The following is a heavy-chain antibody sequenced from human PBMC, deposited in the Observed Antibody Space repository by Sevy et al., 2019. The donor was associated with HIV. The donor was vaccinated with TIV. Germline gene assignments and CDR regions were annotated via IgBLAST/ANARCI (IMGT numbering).Heavy chain of an antibody. CDR2: ISYDGSKT. D-gene: IGHD5-12*01. Sequence: GGSLRLSCVASGFTFTKYGMQWVRQAPGKGLEWVAGISYDGSKTYYGDSVKGRFTISRDNSKNTLFLEMKSLRVEDTAVYYCAKVGVSKWQLFEFYGIDVWGQGTTVTVSS. CDR3: AKVGVSKWQLFEFYGIDV. J-gene: IGHJ6*02. CDR1: GFTFTKYG. V-gene: IGHV3-30*18.